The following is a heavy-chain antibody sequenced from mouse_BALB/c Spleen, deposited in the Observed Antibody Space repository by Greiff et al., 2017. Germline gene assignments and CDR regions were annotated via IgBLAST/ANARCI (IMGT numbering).Heavy chain of an antibody. J-gene: IGHJ4*01. D-gene: IGHD2-3*01. CDR3: ARDGYSHYAMDY. Sequence: QVQLQQSGAELVRPGTSVKVSCKASGYAFTNYLIEWVKQRPGQGLEWIGVINPGSGGTNYNEKFKGKATLTADKSSSTAYMQLSSLTSDDSAVYFCARDGYSHYAMDYWGQGTSVTVSS. CDR1: GYAFTNYL. V-gene: IGHV1-54*03. CDR2: INPGSGGT.